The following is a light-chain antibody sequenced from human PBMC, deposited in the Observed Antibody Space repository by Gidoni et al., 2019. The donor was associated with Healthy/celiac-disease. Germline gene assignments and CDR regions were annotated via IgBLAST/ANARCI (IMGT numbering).Light chain of an antibody. CDR2: DAS. J-gene: IGKJ4*01. Sequence: DIQMTHSPSSLSASVGDRVTIPSQASQYISNSLIWYQQKPGRAPNLLTCDASNLETGVPSRFSGSGSGTDFTFTISGLQPEDVATYYCQHCDNLPLSFGGXTKVEIK. V-gene: IGKV1-33*01. CDR1: QYISNS. CDR3: QHCDNLPLS.